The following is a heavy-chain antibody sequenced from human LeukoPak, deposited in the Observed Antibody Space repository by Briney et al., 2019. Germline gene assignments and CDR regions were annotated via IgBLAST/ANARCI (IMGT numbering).Heavy chain of an antibody. J-gene: IGHJ4*02. CDR2: ISSSSSYI. CDR1: GCTFSSYN. Sequence: AGSLILSCAASGCTFSSYNMNWVRQPPGKGLEGFSCISSSSSYIYYPASLKGRFTISIDNAKNSLYLQMNSPRAEETAVYYWQRNTAIRAYPRGRDYWGQGTLVTVSS. CDR3: QRNTAIRAYPRGRDY. V-gene: IGHV3-21*01. D-gene: IGHD5-18*01.